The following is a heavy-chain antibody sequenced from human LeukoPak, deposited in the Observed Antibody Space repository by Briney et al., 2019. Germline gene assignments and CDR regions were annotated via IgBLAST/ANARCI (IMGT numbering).Heavy chain of an antibody. V-gene: IGHV4-59*01. J-gene: IGHJ5*02. CDR3: ATDGAAAGRNWFDP. CDR1: GGSISSYY. CDR2: IYDSENT. Sequence: SETLSLTCTVSGGSISSYYWSWIRQPPGKGLEWIGNIYDSENTNHNPSLKSRVTISVDTSKNQFSLKLSSVTAADTAVYYCATDGAAAGRNWFDPWGQGTLVTVSS. D-gene: IGHD6-13*01.